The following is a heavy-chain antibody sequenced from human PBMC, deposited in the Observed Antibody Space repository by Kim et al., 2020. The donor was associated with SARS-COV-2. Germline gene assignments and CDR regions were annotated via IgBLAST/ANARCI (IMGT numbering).Heavy chain of an antibody. V-gene: IGHV3-30-3*01. J-gene: IGHJ4*01. CDR3: ARESSGDYTSPPLYY. CDR1: GFTFSDSA. Sequence: GGSLRLSCAASGFTFSDSAMHWVRQAPGKGLEWVAVISYDGSYKNYGDSVKGRFTISRDDSDNTLYLQMTILRIEDTAVYYCARESSGDYTSPPLYYWG. D-gene: IGHD3-3*01. CDR2: ISYDGSYK.